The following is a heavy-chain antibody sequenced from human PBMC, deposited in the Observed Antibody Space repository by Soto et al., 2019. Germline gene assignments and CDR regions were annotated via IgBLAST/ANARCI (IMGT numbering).Heavy chain of an antibody. J-gene: IGHJ6*02. CDR2: INHSGST. D-gene: IGHD4-17*01. CDR1: GGSFSGYY. Sequence: PSETLSLTCAVYGGSFSGYYWSWIRQPPGKGLEWIGEINHSGSTNYNPSLKSRVTISVDTSKNQFSLKLSSVTAADTAVYYCARGSPTVVNDYYDGMDVWGQGTTVTVSS. CDR3: ARGSPTVVNDYYDGMDV. V-gene: IGHV4-34*01.